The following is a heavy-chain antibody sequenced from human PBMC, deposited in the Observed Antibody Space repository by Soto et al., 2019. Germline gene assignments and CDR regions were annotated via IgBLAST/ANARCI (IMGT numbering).Heavy chain of an antibody. D-gene: IGHD3-9*01. CDR2: IYYSGST. J-gene: IGHJ5*02. Sequence: PSETLSLTCTVSGGSISSYYWSWIRQPPGKGLEWIGYIYYSGSTNYNPSLKSRVAMSVDTSKNQFSLELKSVTAADTATYYCVRDYLLTGFDTWGQGTLVTVSS. CDR3: VRDYLLTGFDT. V-gene: IGHV4-59*01. CDR1: GGSISSYY.